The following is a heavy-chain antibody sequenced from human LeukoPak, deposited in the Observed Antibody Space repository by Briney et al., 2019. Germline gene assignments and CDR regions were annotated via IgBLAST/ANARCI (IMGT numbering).Heavy chain of an antibody. CDR3: ARESGCSSTSCYRWNWFDP. CDR1: GGSFSGYY. Sequence: SETLSLTCAVYGGSFSGYYWSWIRQPPGKGLEWIGEINHSGSTNYNPSLKSRVTISVDTSKNQFSLKLSSVTAADTAVYYCARESGCSSTSCYRWNWFDPWGQGTLVTVSS. CDR2: INHSGST. J-gene: IGHJ5*02. V-gene: IGHV4-34*01. D-gene: IGHD2-2*01.